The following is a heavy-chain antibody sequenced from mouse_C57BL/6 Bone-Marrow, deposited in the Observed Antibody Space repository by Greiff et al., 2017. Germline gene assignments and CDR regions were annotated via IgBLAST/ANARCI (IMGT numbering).Heavy chain of an antibody. CDR1: GYTFTSYW. CDR3: SPANFFCCYFAV. J-gene: IGHJ1*03. D-gene: IGHD4-1*01. V-gene: IGHV1-72*01. Sequence: QVHLQQPGAELVKPGASVKLSCKASGYTFTSYWMHWVKQRPGRGLEWIGRIDPNRGGTKYNEKFKRKATLTVDKPSSTAYMQLSSLTSEDSAVFYCSPANFFCCYFAVWGTGTMVTVSS. CDR2: IDPNRGGT.